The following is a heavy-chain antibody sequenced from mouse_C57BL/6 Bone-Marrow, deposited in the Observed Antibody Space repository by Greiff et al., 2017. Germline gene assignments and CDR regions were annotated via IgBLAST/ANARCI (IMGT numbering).Heavy chain of an antibody. D-gene: IGHD4-1*01. CDR1: GYTFTTYP. V-gene: IGHV1-47*01. J-gene: IGHJ1*03. CDR2: FHPYNDET. CDR3: ARSVTGTGYFDV. Sequence: QVQLQQSGAELVKPGASVKMSCKASGYTFTTYPIEWMKQNHGKSLEWIGNFHPYNDETQYNEKFKGKATLTVEKSSSTVYWELSRLPSDDSAVYSCARSVTGTGYFDVWGTGTTVTVSS.